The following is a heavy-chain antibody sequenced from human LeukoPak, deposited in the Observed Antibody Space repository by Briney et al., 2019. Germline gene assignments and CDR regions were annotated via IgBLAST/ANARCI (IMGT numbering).Heavy chain of an antibody. CDR2: ISTYFGVT. Sequence: ASVNVSCKASGFRFSSFGVSWMRQAPGQGLEWMGWISTYFGVTHYAEKFEDRVTMTIDTSTTTAYMELRSLRYDDTAVYYCARDSDYSGNGNGDWFDPWGQGTVVTVSS. CDR1: GFRFSSFG. J-gene: IGHJ5*02. V-gene: IGHV1-18*04. D-gene: IGHD4-11*01. CDR3: ARDSDYSGNGNGDWFDP.